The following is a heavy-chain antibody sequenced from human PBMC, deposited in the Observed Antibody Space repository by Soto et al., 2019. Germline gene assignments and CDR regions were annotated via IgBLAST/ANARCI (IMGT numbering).Heavy chain of an antibody. CDR3: ATGFGNYWAFDY. D-gene: IGHD1-26*01. Sequence: QVHLVESGGGVVQPGRSLRLSCAASGFSFSTYGMHWVRQAPGKGLEWVAFISNDGSNKYYADSVKGQFTISRDKSENPLYLQMNSLRAVGTAVYYCATGFGNYWAFDYWGQGTLVTVSS. CDR2: ISNDGSNK. J-gene: IGHJ4*02. CDR1: GFSFSTYG. V-gene: IGHV3-30*03.